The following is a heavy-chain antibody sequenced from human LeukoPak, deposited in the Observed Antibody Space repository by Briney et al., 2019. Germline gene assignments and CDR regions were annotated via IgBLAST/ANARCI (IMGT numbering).Heavy chain of an antibody. CDR2: ISYDGSNK. CDR1: GFTVSRQC. J-gene: IGHJ4*02. V-gene: IGHV3-30*03. Sequence: GRSLRLSYASSGFTVSRQCMHWVRQAPGKGLEWVAVISYDGSNKDFADSLKGRFTISRDNSKNTLYLQMNSLRAEDTAVYYCARYYYDSSGYYQVSYWGQGTLVTVSS. D-gene: IGHD3-22*01. CDR3: ARYYYDSSGYYQVSY.